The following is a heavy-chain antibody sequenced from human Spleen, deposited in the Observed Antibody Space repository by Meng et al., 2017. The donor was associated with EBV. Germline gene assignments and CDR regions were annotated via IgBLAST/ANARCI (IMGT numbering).Heavy chain of an antibody. D-gene: IGHD2-8*01. CDR3: ACSTRWSRGISFFDD. V-gene: IGHV1-2*02. Sequence: QAPLVHVVAEVKKPGASVKVSCKASGYTFTSYYMRWVRQAPGQGLEWMGRINPNLGYTNYAQKIQGRVTITRDKSVSTAYMELNRLTSDDTAVYYCACSTRWSRGISFFDDWGQGTLVTVSS. CDR1: GYTFTSYY. CDR2: INPNLGYT. J-gene: IGHJ4*02.